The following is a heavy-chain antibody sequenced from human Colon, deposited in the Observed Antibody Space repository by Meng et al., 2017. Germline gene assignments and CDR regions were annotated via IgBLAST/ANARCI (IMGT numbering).Heavy chain of an antibody. J-gene: IGHJ4*02. Sequence: QGQLVQSGGGVKKPGASVKVSCKASGYSLSGYYMHWVRQVPGQGLEWMGRINADSGGTNYAEKFQGRVTLTRDTSINTAYMEVTSLRSDDTAVYYCAKIHLGDSGLDYWGQGTLVTVSS. V-gene: IGHV1-2*06. D-gene: IGHD6-19*01. CDR1: GYSLSGYY. CDR2: INADSGGT. CDR3: AKIHLGDSGLDY.